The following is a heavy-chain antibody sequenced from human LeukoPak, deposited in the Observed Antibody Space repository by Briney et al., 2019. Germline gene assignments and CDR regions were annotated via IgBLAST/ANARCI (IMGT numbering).Heavy chain of an antibody. Sequence: GESLKISCKGSGYSFTSYWIGWVRQMPGKGLEWMGIIYPGDSDTRYSPSFQGQVTISADKSISTAYLQWSSLKASDTAMYYCARHEPGTAMVTGSTVADYWGQGTLVTVSS. CDR1: GYSFTSYW. CDR2: IYPGDSDT. J-gene: IGHJ4*02. V-gene: IGHV5-51*01. CDR3: ARHEPGTAMVTGSTVADY. D-gene: IGHD5-18*01.